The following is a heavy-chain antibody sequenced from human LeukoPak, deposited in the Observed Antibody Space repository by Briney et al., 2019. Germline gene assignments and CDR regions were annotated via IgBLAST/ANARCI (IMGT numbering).Heavy chain of an antibody. CDR3: ARVPEDYYDSSAYYDSFDI. V-gene: IGHV3-48*04. Sequence: GGSLRLSCAASGLTISSYSMKWVRQAPGKGLQWVSYIRSNISTIFYADSVKGRFTISRDNAKNSLYLQMNRLRGEDTAVYYCARVPEDYYDSSAYYDSFDIWGQGPMVTVSS. CDR1: GLTISSYS. D-gene: IGHD3-22*01. J-gene: IGHJ3*02. CDR2: IRSNISTI.